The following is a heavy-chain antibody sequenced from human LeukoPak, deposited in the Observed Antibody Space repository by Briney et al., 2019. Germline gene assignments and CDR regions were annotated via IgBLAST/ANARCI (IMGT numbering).Heavy chain of an antibody. CDR2: IYYSGST. CDR1: GGSISGYY. J-gene: IGHJ4*02. CDR3: ARQGSGSHKD. V-gene: IGHV4-59*08. D-gene: IGHD1-26*01. Sequence: KSSETLSLTCTVSGGSISGYYWSWIRQPPGKGLEWIGYIYYSGSTNYNPSLKSRVTISVDTSKNQFSLKLSSVTAADTAVYYCARQGSGSHKDWGQGTLVTVSS.